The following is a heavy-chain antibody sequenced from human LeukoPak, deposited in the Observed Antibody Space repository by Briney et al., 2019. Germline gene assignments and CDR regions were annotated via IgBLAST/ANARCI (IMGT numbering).Heavy chain of an antibody. CDR1: GFTFDDYA. J-gene: IGHJ4*02. CDR2: ISWNSGSI. V-gene: IGHV3-9*01. Sequence: GGPLRLSCAASGFTFDDYAMHWVRQAPGKGLEWVSGISWNSGSIGYADSVKGRFTISRDNAKNSLYLQMNSLRAEDTALYYCAKDPDYWGQGTLVTVSS. CDR3: AKDPDY.